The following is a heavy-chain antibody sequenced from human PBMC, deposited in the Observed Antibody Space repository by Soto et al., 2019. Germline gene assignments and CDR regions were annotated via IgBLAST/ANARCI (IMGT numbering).Heavy chain of an antibody. CDR3: RGSPLSNYPDSSGYYDDAFDI. V-gene: IGHV3-15*07. D-gene: IGHD3-22*01. CDR2: IKSRTEGDTT. Sequence: GGSLRLSCAASSFNFNNAWMNWVRQAPGKGLEWVGRIKSRTEGDTTDYTAPVKGRFTMSRDDTTNTFYLQMDSLKTEDTAVYYCRGSPLSNYPDSSGYYDDAFDIWGQGTMVTVSS. CDR1: SFNFNNAW. J-gene: IGHJ3*02.